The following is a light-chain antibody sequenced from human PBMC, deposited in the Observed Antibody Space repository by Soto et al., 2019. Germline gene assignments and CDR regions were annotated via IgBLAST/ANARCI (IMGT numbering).Light chain of an antibody. CDR3: QQYGTSPQT. Sequence: ENVLTQSPGTLSLFPGERATLSFSASQSVSSSYLAWYQQKSGQAPRLLIYGASNRATGIPDRFGGSGSGTDFTLTISRLEPEDFAVYYCQQYGTSPQTFGQGTKVDIK. V-gene: IGKV3-20*01. CDR1: QSVSSSY. J-gene: IGKJ1*01. CDR2: GAS.